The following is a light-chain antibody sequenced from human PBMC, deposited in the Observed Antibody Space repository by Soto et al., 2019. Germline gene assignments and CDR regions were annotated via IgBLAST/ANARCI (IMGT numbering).Light chain of an antibody. J-gene: IGLJ1*01. CDR1: SSNVGVYNY. CDR3: NSYTASSTYV. V-gene: IGLV2-14*01. CDR2: EVS. Sequence: QSVLTQPASVAGSPGQSITISCTGTSSNVGVYNYVSWYQQHPGKAPKLMIYEVSNRPSGVSNRFSGSKSGNTASLTISGLQAEDAADYYCNSYTASSTYVFGTGTKVTVL.